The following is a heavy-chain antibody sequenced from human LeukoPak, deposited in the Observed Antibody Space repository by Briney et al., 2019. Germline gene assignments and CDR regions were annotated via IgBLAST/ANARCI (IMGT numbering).Heavy chain of an antibody. Sequence: TGGSLRLSCAASGFTFDDYAMHWVRQAPGKGLEWVSGIGWNGDRIAYADSVKGRFTISRDNAKNSLYLQMSSLRAEDTALYYCAKDDKQQMGAVAGNFDYWGRGTLVTVSS. CDR3: AKDDKQQMGAVAGNFDY. D-gene: IGHD6-19*01. CDR2: IGWNGDRI. J-gene: IGHJ4*02. CDR1: GFTFDDYA. V-gene: IGHV3-9*01.